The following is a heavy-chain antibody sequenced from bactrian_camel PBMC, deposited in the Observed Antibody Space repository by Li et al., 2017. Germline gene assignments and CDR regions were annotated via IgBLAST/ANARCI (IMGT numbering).Heavy chain of an antibody. CDR3: AAKSRCSMRFDWRGRRTAFDY. V-gene: IGHV3S40*01. D-gene: IGHD1*01. Sequence: VQLVESGGGLVQPGGSLRLSCAASGFTFSTYAMSWVRQAPGKGLEWVSGRILRGGKAYYSDSVKGRFTIRRDNGQTTVYLQMTSLEPGDSGMYYCAAKSRCSMRFDWRGRRTAFDYWGQGTQVTVS. CDR2: RILRGGKA. CDR1: GFTFSTYA. J-gene: IGHJ4*01.